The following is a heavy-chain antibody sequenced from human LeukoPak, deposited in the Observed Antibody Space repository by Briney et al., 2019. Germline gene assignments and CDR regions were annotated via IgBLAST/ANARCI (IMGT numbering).Heavy chain of an antibody. Sequence: SETLSLTCAVYGGSFSGYYWSWIRQPPGKGLEWIGEIYHSGSTNYNPSLKSRVTISVDKSKNQFSLKLSSVTAADTAVYYCASRYYDFWAYYYMDVWGKGTTVTVSS. D-gene: IGHD3-3*01. CDR3: ASRYYDFWAYYYMDV. J-gene: IGHJ6*03. V-gene: IGHV4-34*01. CDR2: IYHSGST. CDR1: GGSFSGYY.